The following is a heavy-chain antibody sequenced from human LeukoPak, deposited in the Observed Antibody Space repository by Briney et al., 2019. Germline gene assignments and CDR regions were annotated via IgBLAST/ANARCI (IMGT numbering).Heavy chain of an antibody. J-gene: IGHJ4*02. Sequence: PSETLSLTCAVYGGSFSGYYWSWIRQPPGKGLEWIGEINHSGSTNYNPSLKSRVTISVDTSKNRFSLKLSSVTAADTAVYYCARGYYYGSGSYHPYWGQGTLVTVSS. D-gene: IGHD3-10*01. CDR3: ARGYYYGSGSYHPY. V-gene: IGHV4-34*01. CDR2: INHSGST. CDR1: GGSFSGYY.